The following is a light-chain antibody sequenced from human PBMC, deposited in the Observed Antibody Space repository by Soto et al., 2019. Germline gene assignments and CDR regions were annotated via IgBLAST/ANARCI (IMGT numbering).Light chain of an antibody. Sequence: QSALTQPASVSGSPGQSITISCTGTSSDVGGYNHVAWYQQYPGKAPKLIIFEVSDRPSGVSNRFSASKSGNTASLFISGLQAEDEADYYCSSYTSDSSYVFGSGTKVTVL. CDR3: SSYTSDSSYV. CDR1: SSDVGGYNH. CDR2: EVS. J-gene: IGLJ1*01. V-gene: IGLV2-14*01.